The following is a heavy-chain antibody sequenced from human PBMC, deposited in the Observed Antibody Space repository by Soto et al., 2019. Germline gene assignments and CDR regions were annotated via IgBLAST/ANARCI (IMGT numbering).Heavy chain of an antibody. CDR2: IIPAFGSP. Sequence: QVQLVQSGAEVKKPGSSVKVSCKASGGTFSTYSIDWVRQAPGQGLEWMGGIIPAFGSPNYAQRFQGRVTITADESTSTAYMELSSLRSDDTAVYYCARAEVATTYFDFWGHGTLVTVPS. CDR1: GGTFSTYS. CDR3: ARAEVATTYFDF. D-gene: IGHD5-12*01. V-gene: IGHV1-69*01. J-gene: IGHJ4*01.